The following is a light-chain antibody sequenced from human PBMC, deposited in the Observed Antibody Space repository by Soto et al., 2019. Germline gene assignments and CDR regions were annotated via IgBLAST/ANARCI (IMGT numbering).Light chain of an antibody. CDR2: EVT. J-gene: IGLJ1*01. CDR3: SSSTTSVRV. V-gene: IGLV2-8*01. Sequence: QSALTQPPSASGSPGQSVTISCTGTSSDVGGYNYVSWYQQYPGKAPKLLIYEVTKRPSGVPDRFSGSKSGNTASLTVHGLPIDHEDPYHCSSSTTSVRVFGTGTKGTL. CDR1: SSDVGGYNY.